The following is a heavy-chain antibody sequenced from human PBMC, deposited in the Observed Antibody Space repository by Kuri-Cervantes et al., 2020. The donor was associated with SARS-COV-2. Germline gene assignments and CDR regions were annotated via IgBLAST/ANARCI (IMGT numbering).Heavy chain of an antibody. V-gene: IGHV3-30-3*01. CDR2: ISYEGSNK. CDR3: ARDRSPQLFFCYYYGMDV. Sequence: GGSLRLPCAASGLTFSSYAMHWVRQAPGKGLEWVAVISYEGSNKYYADSVKGRFTISRDNSKNTLYLQMNSLRAEDTAVYYCARDRSPQLFFCYYYGMDVWGQGTTVTVSS. CDR1: GLTFSSYA. D-gene: IGHD2-2*01. J-gene: IGHJ6*02.